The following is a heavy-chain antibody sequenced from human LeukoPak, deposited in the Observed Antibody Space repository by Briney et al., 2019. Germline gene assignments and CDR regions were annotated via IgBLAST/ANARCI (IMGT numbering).Heavy chain of an antibody. Sequence: PSETLSLTCAVYGGSFSGYYWSWIRQPPGKGLEWIGEINHSGSTNYNPSLKSRVTISVDTPKNQFSLKLSSVTAADTAVYYCAREAYDSSGYVDYWGQGTLVTVSS. CDR1: GGSFSGYY. CDR3: AREAYDSSGYVDY. J-gene: IGHJ4*02. D-gene: IGHD3-22*01. V-gene: IGHV4-34*01. CDR2: INHSGST.